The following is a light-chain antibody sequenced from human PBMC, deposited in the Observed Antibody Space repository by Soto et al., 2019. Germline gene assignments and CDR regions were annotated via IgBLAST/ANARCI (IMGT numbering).Light chain of an antibody. Sequence: QLVLTQPPSASASLGASVTLTCTLSSGYSNYKVDWYQQRPGKGPRFVMRVGTGGIVGSKGDGIPDRFSVLGSGLNRYLTIKNIQEEDERDYPRGADPCRGGNFAVVFGGGTKLTVL. J-gene: IGLJ2*01. CDR3: GADPCRGGNFAVV. CDR2: VGTGGIVG. V-gene: IGLV9-49*01. CDR1: SGYSNYK.